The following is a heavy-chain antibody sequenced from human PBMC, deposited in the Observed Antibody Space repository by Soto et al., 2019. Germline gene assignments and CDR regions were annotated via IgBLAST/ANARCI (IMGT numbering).Heavy chain of an antibody. CDR3: AKRIVGNTGHAIDV. CDR1: GFTFSDFH. D-gene: IGHD1-26*01. Sequence: PGGSLRLSCAASGFTFSDFHMIWVRQAPGKGLEWISYIYRGGSTVSYADSVQGRFTISRDNSKNSLYLQLDSLRVEDTAVYYCAKRIVGNTGHAIDVSGQATTVTISS. V-gene: IGHV3-11*01. CDR2: IYRGGSTV. J-gene: IGHJ6*02.